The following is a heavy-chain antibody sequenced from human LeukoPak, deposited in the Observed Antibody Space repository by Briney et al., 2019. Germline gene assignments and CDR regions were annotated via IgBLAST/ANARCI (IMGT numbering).Heavy chain of an antibody. CDR1: GASINSYY. J-gene: IGHJ6*03. CDR2: IYTSGST. Sequence: SETLSLTCSVSGASINSYYWNWIRQPAGKGLEWIGRIYTSGSTNYNASLKSRVTISVDTSKNQFSLKLSSVTAADTAVYYCARVPIYYYGPGSYYRSNYYYYYMDVWGKGTTVTVSS. D-gene: IGHD3-10*01. CDR3: ARVPIYYYGPGSYYRSNYYYYYMDV. V-gene: IGHV4-4*07.